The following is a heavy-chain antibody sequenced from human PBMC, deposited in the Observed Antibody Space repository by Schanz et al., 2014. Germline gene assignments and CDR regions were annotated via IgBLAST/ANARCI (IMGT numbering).Heavy chain of an antibody. V-gene: IGHV3-23*01. Sequence: EVHLLESGGGLVEPGGSLRLSCASSGFSFTTYAMSWVRQAPGKGLEWVSSISSGGGSTYYADSVKGRFTISRDNSRNTLYLQMSSLRAEDTAVYYCAKSQGSSFDSWGQGTLVTVSS. CDR1: GFSFTTYA. J-gene: IGHJ4*02. CDR3: AKSQGSSFDS. D-gene: IGHD6-13*01. CDR2: ISSGGGST.